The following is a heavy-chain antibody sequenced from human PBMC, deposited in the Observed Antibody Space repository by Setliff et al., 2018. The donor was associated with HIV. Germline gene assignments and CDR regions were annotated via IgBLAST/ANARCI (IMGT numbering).Heavy chain of an antibody. J-gene: IGHJ4*02. CDR1: GGSFIGSSFQ. V-gene: IGHV4-61*01. CDR3: ARGPPFAF. D-gene: IGHD3-3*02. CDR2: IAYSGTTMYT. Sequence: SETLSLTCSVCGGSFIGSSFQSTWVRKAPGRGLEWIADIAYSGTTMYTNYNPSLESRVTVSEDTSRHQFFLKLTSVTAEDTGVYYCARGPPFAFWGPGGLVTVSS.